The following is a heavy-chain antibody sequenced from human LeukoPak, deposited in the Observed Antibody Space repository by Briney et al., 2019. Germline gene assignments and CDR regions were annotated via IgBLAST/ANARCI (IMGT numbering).Heavy chain of an antibody. Sequence: ASVTVSCKASGYSFMSYGISWVRQAPGQGLEWMGWISAYSGNAKYAQTLQDRVTMTTDTSTSTAYMELRSLRSEDTAVYYCARSXKAYCGGVCDNYHMDVWGKGTTVTVSS. CDR1: GYSFMSYG. CDR2: ISAYSGNA. CDR3: ARSXKAYCGGVCDNYHMDV. D-gene: IGHD2-21*02. V-gene: IGHV1-18*01. J-gene: IGHJ6*03.